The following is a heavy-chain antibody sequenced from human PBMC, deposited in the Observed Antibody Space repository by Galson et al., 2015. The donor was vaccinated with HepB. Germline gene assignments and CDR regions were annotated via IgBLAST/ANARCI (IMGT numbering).Heavy chain of an antibody. CDR1: GYTFTSYW. Sequence: SGAEVKKPGESPMISFKGSGYTFTSYWIGCVRQMPGKRLEWIGIIYPGDSDTRYSQSFQGQVTISADKSLSTAYLRWSSVKAAVTAMDYCARQGGSSTRIDSREDAFDIWGQGTMVTVSS. CDR2: IYPGDSDT. CDR3: ARQGGSSTRIDSREDAFDI. V-gene: IGHV5-51*01. J-gene: IGHJ3*02. D-gene: IGHD2-2*01.